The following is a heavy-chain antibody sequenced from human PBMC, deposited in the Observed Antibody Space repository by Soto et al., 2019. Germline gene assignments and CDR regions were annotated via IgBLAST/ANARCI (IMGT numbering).Heavy chain of an antibody. CDR2: INHSGST. CDR3: ARRSSSGFVNWFDP. D-gene: IGHD6-19*01. V-gene: IGHV4-34*01. J-gene: IGHJ5*02. Sequence: PSETLSLTCAVYGGSFSGYYWSWIRQPPGKGLEWIGEINHSGSTNYNPSLKSRVTISVDTSKNHFSLKVSSVTAADTAVYYCARRSSSGFVNWFDPWGQGILVTVSS. CDR1: GGSFSGYY.